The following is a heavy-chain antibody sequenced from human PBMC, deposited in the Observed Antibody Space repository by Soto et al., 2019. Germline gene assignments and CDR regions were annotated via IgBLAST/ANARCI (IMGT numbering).Heavy chain of an antibody. D-gene: IGHD1-1*01. CDR3: AGLKLEFTSYYYYYYMDV. CDR1: GFTFSDYY. V-gene: IGHV3-11*01. Sequence: PGGSLRLSCAASGFTFSDYYMSWIRQAPGKGLEWVSYISSSGSTIYYADSVKGRFTISRDNAKNSLYLQMNSLRAEDTAVYYCAGLKLEFTSYYYYYYMDVWGKGTTVTVSS. J-gene: IGHJ6*03. CDR2: ISSSGSTI.